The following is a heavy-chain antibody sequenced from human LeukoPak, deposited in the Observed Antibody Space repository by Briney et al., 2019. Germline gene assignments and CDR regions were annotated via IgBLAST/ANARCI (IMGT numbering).Heavy chain of an antibody. CDR2: ISGSGGST. J-gene: IGHJ4*02. CDR3: AKDRGTTVVKALDY. CDR1: GFTFSSYV. V-gene: IGHV3-23*01. Sequence: GGSLRLSCAGSGFTFSSYVMSWVRQAPGKGLEWVSAISGSGGSTYYADSVKGRFTISRDNSKKTLYLQMNSLRAGDTAIYYCAKDRGTTVVKALDYWGQGTLVTVSS. D-gene: IGHD4-23*01.